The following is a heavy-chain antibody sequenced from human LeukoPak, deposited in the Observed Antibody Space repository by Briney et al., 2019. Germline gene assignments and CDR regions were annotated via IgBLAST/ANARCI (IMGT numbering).Heavy chain of an antibody. CDR2: IKSKTDGGTT. V-gene: IGHV3-15*01. CDR1: GFTFGTYW. CDR3: TTETYYYDSSGYYYGYD. D-gene: IGHD3-22*01. J-gene: IGHJ4*02. Sequence: GGSLRLSCAASGFTFGTYWMTWVRQAPGKGLEWVGRIKSKTDGGTTDYAAPVKGRFTISRDDSKNTLYLQMNSLKTEDTAVYYCTTETYYYDSSGYYYGYDWGQGTLVTVSS.